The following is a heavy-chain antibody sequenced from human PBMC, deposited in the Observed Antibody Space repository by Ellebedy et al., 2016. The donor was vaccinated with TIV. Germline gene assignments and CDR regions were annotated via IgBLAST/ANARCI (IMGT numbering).Heavy chain of an antibody. CDR1: GFTFRTYA. D-gene: IGHD3-10*01. V-gene: IGHV3-48*04. CDR3: AGGGGSRLNYAFDI. J-gene: IGHJ3*02. CDR2: ISSNSGTI. Sequence: GESLKISCAASGFTFRTYAMHWVRQAAGKGPEWVSYISSNSGTIYYADSVKGRFTISRDNAKNSLYLQMNSLRAEDTAVYYCAGGGGSRLNYAFDIWGPGTMVTVSS.